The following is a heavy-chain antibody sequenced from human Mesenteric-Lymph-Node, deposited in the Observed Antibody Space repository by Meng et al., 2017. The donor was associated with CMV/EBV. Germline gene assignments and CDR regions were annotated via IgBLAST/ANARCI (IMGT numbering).Heavy chain of an antibody. CDR2: ISAYNSNT. CDR1: GYTFNTSG. Sequence: ASVKVSCKASGYTFNTSGIAWVRQAPGQGLEWMGWISAYNSNTKYAQSVQGRVTMTRDTSTSTVYMELSSLRSEDTAVYYCARTSSSGSYYNRRPPTRLYYFDYWGQGTLVTVSS. D-gene: IGHD3-10*01. V-gene: IGHV1-18*01. CDR3: ARTSSSGSYYNRRPPTRLYYFDY. J-gene: IGHJ4*02.